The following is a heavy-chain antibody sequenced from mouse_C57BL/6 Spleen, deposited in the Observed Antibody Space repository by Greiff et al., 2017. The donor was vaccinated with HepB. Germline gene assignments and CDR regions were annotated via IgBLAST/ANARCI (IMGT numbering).Heavy chain of an antibody. CDR1: GYTFTSYW. Sequence: VQLQQPGAELVKPGASVKMSCKASGYTFTSYWITWVKQRPGQGLEWIGDIYPGSGSTNYNEQFKSKATLTVDTSSSTAYMQLSSLTSEDSAVYYCARGDYDYDENYFDYWGQGTTLTVSS. D-gene: IGHD2-4*01. CDR2: IYPGSGST. J-gene: IGHJ2*01. V-gene: IGHV1-55*01. CDR3: ARGDYDYDENYFDY.